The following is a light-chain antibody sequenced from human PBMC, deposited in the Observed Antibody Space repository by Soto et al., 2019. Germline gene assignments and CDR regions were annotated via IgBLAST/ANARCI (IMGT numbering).Light chain of an antibody. CDR2: GAS. J-gene: IGKJ4*01. CDR1: QSVSSN. CDR3: QQYNNWPPPLT. V-gene: IGKV3-15*01. Sequence: EIVMTQSPATLSVSPGERATLSCRASQSVSSNLAWYQQKPGQAPRLLIYGASTRATGIPARFSGSVSETEFTLTISSLQSEDCAVYYCQQYNNWPPPLTFGGGTKVEIK.